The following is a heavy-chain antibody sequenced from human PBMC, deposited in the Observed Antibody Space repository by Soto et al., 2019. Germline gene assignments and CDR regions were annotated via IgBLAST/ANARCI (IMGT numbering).Heavy chain of an antibody. CDR3: ARSVDP. V-gene: IGHV4-59*12. CDR2: IYYSGST. Sequence: SETLSLTCTVSGGSISSDYWSWIRQPPGKGLEWIGDIYYSGSTNYNPSLKSRVTISVDTSKNQFSLKLSSVTAADTAVYYCARSVDPWGQGTLVTVSS. CDR1: GGSISSDY. J-gene: IGHJ5*02.